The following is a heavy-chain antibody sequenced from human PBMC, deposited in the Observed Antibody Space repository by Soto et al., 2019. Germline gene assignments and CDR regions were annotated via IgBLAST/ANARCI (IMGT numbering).Heavy chain of an antibody. CDR1: GFTFSSYS. V-gene: IGHV3-48*02. Sequence: GGSLRLSCAASGFTFSSYSMSWVRQAPGKGLEWVSYISSSTSTIYYADSVKGRFTISRDNAKNSLYLQMNSLRDEDTAVYFCARGTETSSSCTDYWGQGTLVTVSS. J-gene: IGHJ4*02. CDR3: ARGTETSSSCTDY. CDR2: ISSSTSTI. D-gene: IGHD6-13*01.